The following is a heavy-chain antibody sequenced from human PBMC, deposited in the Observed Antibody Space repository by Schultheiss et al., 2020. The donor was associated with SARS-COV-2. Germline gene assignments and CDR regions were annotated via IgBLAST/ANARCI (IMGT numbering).Heavy chain of an antibody. J-gene: IGHJ5*02. D-gene: IGHD6-25*01. CDR3: ARDMAAYSSVRHWFDP. CDR1: GYSISSGYY. Sequence: SETLSLTCTVSGYSISSGYYWSWIRQPPGKGLEWIGYIYYSGSTNYNPSLKSRVTMSVDTSKNQFSLKLSSVTAADTAVYYCARDMAAYSSVRHWFDPWGQGTLVTVSS. V-gene: IGHV4-61*01. CDR2: IYYSGST.